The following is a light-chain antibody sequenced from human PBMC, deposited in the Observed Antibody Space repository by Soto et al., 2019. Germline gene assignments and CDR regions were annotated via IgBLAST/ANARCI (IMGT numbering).Light chain of an antibody. V-gene: IGKV3-20*01. J-gene: IGKJ3*01. CDR2: GAS. CDR1: QSVGSSY. Sequence: EIVLTQSPGTLSVSPGERVTLSCRASQSVGSSYLAWYQQRPGQAPRLLIFGASYRATGIPDRFSGSGSGTDFTLTISRLEPEDFAVYYCQQYSSSPPEFTCGPGTKVDSK. CDR3: QQYSSSPPEFT.